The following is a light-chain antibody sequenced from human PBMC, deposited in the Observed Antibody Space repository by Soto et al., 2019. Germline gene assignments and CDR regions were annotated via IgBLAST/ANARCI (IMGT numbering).Light chain of an antibody. CDR1: SSNIGAGYD. CDR3: QSYDRSLSGLI. J-gene: IGLJ1*01. Sequence: QSVLTQPPSVSGAPGQRVTISCTGSSSNIGAGYDVHWYQQLPGTAPKLLIYGNSNRPSGVPDRFSGSKSGTSASLAITGLLAEDEADYYFQSYDRSLSGLIFGTGTKLTVL. V-gene: IGLV1-40*01. CDR2: GNS.